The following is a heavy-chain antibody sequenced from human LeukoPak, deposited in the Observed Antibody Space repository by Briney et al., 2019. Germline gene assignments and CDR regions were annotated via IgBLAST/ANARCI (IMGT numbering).Heavy chain of an antibody. J-gene: IGHJ4*02. CDR1: GFTFSNAW. Sequence: GGSLRLSCAASGFTFSNAWMSWVRQAPGKGLEWVGRIKSKTDGGTTDYAAPVKGRFTISRDDSKNTLYLQMNSLRAEDTAVYYCARDDGYFDYWGQGTLVTVSS. D-gene: IGHD5-24*01. CDR3: ARDDGYFDY. CDR2: IKSKTDGGTT. V-gene: IGHV3-15*01.